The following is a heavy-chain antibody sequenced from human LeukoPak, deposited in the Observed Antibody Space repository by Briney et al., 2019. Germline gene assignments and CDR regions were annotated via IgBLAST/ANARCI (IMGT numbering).Heavy chain of an antibody. Sequence: GGSLRLSCAASGFTFSNYYMSWVRQAPGKGLEWVASIKQDGSDKYYVDSVKGRLTISRDNAKNSLYLQMNSLRAEDTAVYYCARGVRIVAGKFRRDYYMDVWGKGTTVTVFS. D-gene: IGHD6-19*01. CDR3: ARGVRIVAGKFRRDYYMDV. V-gene: IGHV3-7*01. CDR2: IKQDGSDK. J-gene: IGHJ6*03. CDR1: GFTFSNYY.